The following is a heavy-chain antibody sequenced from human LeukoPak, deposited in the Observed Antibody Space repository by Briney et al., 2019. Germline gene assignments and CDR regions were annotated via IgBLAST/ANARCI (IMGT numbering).Heavy chain of an antibody. CDR1: GGSSSSYY. Sequence: PSETLSLTCTVSGGSSSSYYWSWLRQPPGKGLEWIGYIYYSGSTNYNPSLKSRVTISVDTSKTPFSLKLSSVTAADTAVYYCARIGHEDYYFDYWGQGTLVTVSS. CDR3: ARIGHEDYYFDY. J-gene: IGHJ4*02. V-gene: IGHV4-59*01. CDR2: IYYSGST.